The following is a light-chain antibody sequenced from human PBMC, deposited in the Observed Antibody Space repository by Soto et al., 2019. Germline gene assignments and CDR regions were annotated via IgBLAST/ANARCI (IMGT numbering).Light chain of an antibody. J-gene: IGLJ1*01. CDR3: GSYSSISPYL. V-gene: IGLV2-8*01. CDR2: EVT. Sequence: QSALTQPPSASGSPGQSVAISCTGTSSDVGAYNSVSWYQQHPGKAPRLLIYEVTKRPSGVPDRFSGSKSGNTASLTVSGGQAEDEGDHCCGSYSSISPYLFGTGTKPTLL. CDR1: SSDVGAYNS.